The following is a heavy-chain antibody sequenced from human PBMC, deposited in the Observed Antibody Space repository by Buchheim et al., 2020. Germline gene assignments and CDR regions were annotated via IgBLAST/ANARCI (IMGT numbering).Heavy chain of an antibody. D-gene: IGHD1-26*01. CDR2: IDSTSSYI. CDR1: GLAFSSFG. V-gene: IGHV3-21*01. J-gene: IGHJ4*02. Sequence: EVQLVESGGGLVKPGGSLRLSCAASGLAFSSFGMNWVRQAPGKGLEWVSSIDSTSSYIHYADSLQGRFTISRDNAKNSLYLQMNSLRVDDTAVYYCARDDSSGSSLAYGGQGTL. CDR3: ARDDSSGSSLAY.